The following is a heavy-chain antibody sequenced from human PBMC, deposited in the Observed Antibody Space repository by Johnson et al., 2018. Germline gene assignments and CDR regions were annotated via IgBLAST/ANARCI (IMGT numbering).Heavy chain of an antibody. J-gene: IGHJ6*03. CDR1: GFTFSSYA. Sequence: VQLVQSGGGLVQPGGSLRLSCAASGFTFSSYAMSWVRQAPGKGLEWVAAIRGSGGSTYYADSVKGRFTISRDNSKNTLYLQMNSLRAEDTAVYYFAKGGTAHPYYYYYMDVWGKGTTVTVSS. V-gene: IGHV3-23*04. CDR3: AKGGTAHPYYYYYMDV. D-gene: IGHD5-18*01. CDR2: IRGSGGST.